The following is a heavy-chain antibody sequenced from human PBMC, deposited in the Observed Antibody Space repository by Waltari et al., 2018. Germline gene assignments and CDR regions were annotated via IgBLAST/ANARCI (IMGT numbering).Heavy chain of an antibody. CDR3: ARDRGYCGGDCYKNLDS. V-gene: IGHV3-7*01. Sequence: EVQLVESGGGLVKPGGYLRLSCAAFGFTFSDSWMTWVRQAPGKGLGWWANIKKEGGEKDYVDSVKGRFTVSRDNAKNSLYLQMSSLRAEDTAVYYCARDRGYCGGDCYKNLDSWGQGTLVAVSS. J-gene: IGHJ4*02. CDR2: IKKEGGEK. D-gene: IGHD2-21*01. CDR1: GFTFSDSW.